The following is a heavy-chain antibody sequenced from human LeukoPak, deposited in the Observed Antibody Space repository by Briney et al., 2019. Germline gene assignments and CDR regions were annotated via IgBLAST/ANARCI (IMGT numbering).Heavy chain of an antibody. CDR2: MNPNTGTT. Sequence: GASVKVSCKASGYIFTNFDINWVRQATGQGLEWMGWMNPNTGTTGYAQKFQGRVTMTRNTSISTAYMELSSLRSEDTAVYYCVRWGLYETQGFDYWGQGTLVTVSS. CDR3: VRWGLYETQGFDY. J-gene: IGHJ4*02. V-gene: IGHV1-8*01. D-gene: IGHD2-21*01. CDR1: GYIFTNFD.